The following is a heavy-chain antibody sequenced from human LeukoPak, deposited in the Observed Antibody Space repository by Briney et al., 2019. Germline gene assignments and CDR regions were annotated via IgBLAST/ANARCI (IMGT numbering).Heavy chain of an antibody. D-gene: IGHD2-15*01. Sequence: GGSLRLSCAASGFTFNTYWLHWVRQAPGKVLVWVSRIDNDGSDTIYADSVKGRFTISRDNAKSTLYLQMNSLKAEDTAVYYCARGGYHHGFDIWGQGTMVTVSS. V-gene: IGHV3-74*01. CDR2: IDNDGSDT. CDR1: GFTFNTYW. CDR3: ARGGYHHGFDI. J-gene: IGHJ3*02.